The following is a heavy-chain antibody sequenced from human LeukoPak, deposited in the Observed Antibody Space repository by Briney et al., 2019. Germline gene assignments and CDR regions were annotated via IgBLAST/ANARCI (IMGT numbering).Heavy chain of an antibody. V-gene: IGHV3-7*01. Sequence: PGGSLRLSCAASGFTFSNYWMSWVRQAPGKGLEWVANIKQDGSEKYYVDSVKGRFTISRDNAKNSLYLQMNSLRAEDTAVYYCARDTLPNRYCSGGSCYSDYWGQGTLVTVSS. CDR2: IKQDGSEK. D-gene: IGHD2-15*01. CDR3: ARDTLPNRYCSGGSCYSDY. J-gene: IGHJ4*02. CDR1: GFTFSNYW.